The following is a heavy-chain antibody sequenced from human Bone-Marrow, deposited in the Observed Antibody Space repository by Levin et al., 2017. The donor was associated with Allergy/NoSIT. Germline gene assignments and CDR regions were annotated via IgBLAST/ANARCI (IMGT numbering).Heavy chain of an antibody. V-gene: IGHV3-64D*06. Sequence: QSGGSLRLSCSASGFTFSSFTMHWVRQAPGKRLEYVSAISSDGRSTYYADSMKGRFAISRDNSKNTLFLHMSSLRAEDTAVYYCVKGTPWGDYWGQGTLVTVSS. D-gene: IGHD3-16*01. CDR1: GFTFSSFT. J-gene: IGHJ4*02. CDR3: VKGTPWGDY. CDR2: ISSDGRST.